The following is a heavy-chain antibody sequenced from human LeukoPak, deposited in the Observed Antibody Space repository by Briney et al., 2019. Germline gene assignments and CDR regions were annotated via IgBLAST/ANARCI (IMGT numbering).Heavy chain of an antibody. Sequence: GASVKVSCKASGYTFTGYFMHWVRQAPGQGLEWMGRINPNNGGTNYAQQFQGRVTMTRDTSTSTVYVELSSLRSEDTAVYYCARDPNYPVPFYYFDYWGQGTLVTVSS. J-gene: IGHJ4*02. CDR2: INPNNGGT. CDR3: ARDPNYPVPFYYFDY. CDR1: GYTFTGYF. V-gene: IGHV1-2*06. D-gene: IGHD5-24*01.